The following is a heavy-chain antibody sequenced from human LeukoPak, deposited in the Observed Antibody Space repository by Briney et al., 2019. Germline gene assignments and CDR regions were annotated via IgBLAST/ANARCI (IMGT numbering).Heavy chain of an antibody. V-gene: IGHV4-61*02. CDR1: GGSISSDSYY. J-gene: IGHJ5*02. CDR2: IYTSGST. Sequence: SETLSLTCTVSGGSISSDSYYWSWIRQPAGKGLEWIGRIYTSGSTNYNPSLKGRVTIAVGTSKKQFSLKLRSVTAADTAVYYCAREKIGSYDSSGSGWIDPWGQGILVTVSS. CDR3: AREKIGSYDSSGSGWIDP. D-gene: IGHD3-22*01.